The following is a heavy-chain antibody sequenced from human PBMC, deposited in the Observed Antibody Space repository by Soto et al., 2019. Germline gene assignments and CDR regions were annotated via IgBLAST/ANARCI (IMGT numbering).Heavy chain of an antibody. J-gene: IGHJ6*02. V-gene: IGHV3-74*01. D-gene: IGHD3-9*01. CDR1: GFTFSSYW. CDR3: ARDRGYYDILTGYYLEYYGMDV. Sequence: PGGSLRLSCAASGFTFSSYWMHWVRQAPGKGLVWVSRINSDGSSTSYADSVKGRFTISRDNAKNTLYLQMNSLRAEDTAVYYCARDRGYYDILTGYYLEYYGMDVWGQGTTVTVSS. CDR2: INSDGSST.